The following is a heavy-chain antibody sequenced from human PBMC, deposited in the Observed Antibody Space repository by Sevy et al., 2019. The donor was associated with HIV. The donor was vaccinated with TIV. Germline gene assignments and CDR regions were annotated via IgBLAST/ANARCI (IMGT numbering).Heavy chain of an antibody. CDR3: ARWTHYYDSGSWFDP. D-gene: IGHD3-10*01. V-gene: IGHV1-18*01. CDR2: ISAYNGNT. J-gene: IGHJ5*02. CDR1: GYTFTSYG. Sequence: ASVKVSCKASGYTFTSYGISWVRQAPGQGLEWMGWISAYNGNTNYAQKLQGRVTMTTDTSTSTAYMELRSLRSDDTAVYYCARWTHYYDSGSWFDPWGQGTLVTVSS.